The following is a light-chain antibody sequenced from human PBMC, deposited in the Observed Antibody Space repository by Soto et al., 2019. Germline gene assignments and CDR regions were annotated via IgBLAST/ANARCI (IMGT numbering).Light chain of an antibody. J-gene: IGKJ3*01. CDR2: GAS. V-gene: IGKV3-20*01. Sequence: EIVLTQSPGTLSLSPGERVTLSCRASQSVSSSYLAWYQQKPGQAPRPLIYGASTRATGIPDRFSGSGSGTDFTLTISRLEPEDFAVYYCQQYGSSPFTFGPGTKVDIK. CDR1: QSVSSSY. CDR3: QQYGSSPFT.